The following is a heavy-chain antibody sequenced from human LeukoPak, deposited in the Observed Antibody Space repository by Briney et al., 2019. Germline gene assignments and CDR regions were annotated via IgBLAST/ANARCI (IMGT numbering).Heavy chain of an antibody. CDR2: ISWNSGYI. Sequence: GGSLRLSCADSGFTFYNYAMHWVRQAPGKGLEWLSIISWNSGYIGYADSVKGRFTISRDNAKKSLDLQMNSLRAEDTAFYYCAKVRGTYSSGYFFDYWGQGTLVTVSS. CDR3: AKVRGTYSSGYFFDY. CDR1: GFTFYNYA. V-gene: IGHV3-9*01. D-gene: IGHD6-19*01. J-gene: IGHJ4*02.